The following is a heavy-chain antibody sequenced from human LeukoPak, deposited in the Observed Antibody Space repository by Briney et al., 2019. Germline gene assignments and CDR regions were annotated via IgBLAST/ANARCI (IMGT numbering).Heavy chain of an antibody. CDR2: IYYSGST. D-gene: IGHD6-13*01. CDR3: ARVTGYRIEDYFDY. Sequence: LETLSLTCTVSGGSISSYYWSWIRQPPGKGLEWIGYIYYSGSTNYNPSLKSLVTISVETSKNEFSLKLRSVTAADTAVYYCARVTGYRIEDYFDYWGQGTLVTVSS. CDR1: GGSISSYY. J-gene: IGHJ4*02. V-gene: IGHV4-59*01.